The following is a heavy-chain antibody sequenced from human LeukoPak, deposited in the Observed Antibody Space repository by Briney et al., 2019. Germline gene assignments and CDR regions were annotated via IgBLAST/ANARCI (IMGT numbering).Heavy chain of an antibody. CDR2: IYYSGGT. J-gene: IGHJ3*02. V-gene: IGHV4-39*07. CDR3: ARALVRTLDAFDI. D-gene: IGHD1-1*01. CDR1: GGSISSSSYY. Sequence: SETLSLTCTVSGGSISSSSYYWGWIRQPPGKGLEWIGSIYYSGGTYYNPSLKSRVTISVDTSKNQFSLKLSSVTAADTAVYYCARALVRTLDAFDIWGQGTMVTVSS.